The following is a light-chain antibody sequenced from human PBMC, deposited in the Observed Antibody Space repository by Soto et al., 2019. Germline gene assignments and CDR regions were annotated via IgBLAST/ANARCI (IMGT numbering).Light chain of an antibody. V-gene: IGKV3-20*01. CDR2: GAS. Sequence: EIVLTQSPGTLSLSPGERATLSCRASQSVSSSYLAWYQHKPGQAPRLLIYGASTRATGIPDRFSGRGSGTDFTLTISRLEPEDFAVYFCQQFGSPFTFGPGTKVDLK. CDR1: QSVSSSY. J-gene: IGKJ3*01. CDR3: QQFGSPFT.